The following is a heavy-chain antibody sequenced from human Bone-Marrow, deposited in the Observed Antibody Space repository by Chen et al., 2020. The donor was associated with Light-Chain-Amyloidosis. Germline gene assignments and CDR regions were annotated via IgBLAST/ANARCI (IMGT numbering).Heavy chain of an antibody. CDR2: ISKSGTS. V-gene: IGHV4-30-4*01. CDR3: ARNSCESDDYYYYGILDY. D-gene: IGHD3-22*01. CDR1: GGSISSGDYY. J-gene: IGHJ4*02. Sequence: QVQLQESGPGLVKPSQTLSLTCTVSGGSISSGDYYWSWIRQSPGKGLEWIGCISKSGTSYHNPSPASRLTMSVDRSENQFSLKLSSVTAADTAVYYCARNSCESDDYYYYGILDYWGQGTLVTVSS.